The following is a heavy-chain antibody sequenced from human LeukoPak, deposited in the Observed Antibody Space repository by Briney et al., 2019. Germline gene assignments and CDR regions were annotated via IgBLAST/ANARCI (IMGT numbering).Heavy chain of an antibody. CDR3: AKGSSSNSWYLRHYYYYGMDV. V-gene: IGHV3-30*02. Sequence: GGSLRLSCAASGFTFSSYGMHWVRQAPGKGLEWVAVIWYDGSNKYYADSVKGRFTISRDNSKNTLYLQMNSLRAEDTAVYYCAKGSSSNSWYLRHYYYYGMDVWGKGTTVTVSS. CDR1: GFTFSSYG. D-gene: IGHD6-13*01. J-gene: IGHJ6*04. CDR2: IWYDGSNK.